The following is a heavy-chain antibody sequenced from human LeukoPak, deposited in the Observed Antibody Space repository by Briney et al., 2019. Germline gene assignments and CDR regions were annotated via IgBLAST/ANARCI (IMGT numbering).Heavy chain of an antibody. D-gene: IGHD3-10*01. CDR3: AREDPLLWFGELLFGWFDP. V-gene: IGHV4-39*07. CDR1: GGSISSYY. J-gene: IGHJ5*02. CDR2: IYYSGST. Sequence: KPSETLSLTCTVSGGSISSYYWGWIRQPPGKGLEWIGSIYYSGSTYYNPSLKSRVTISVDTSKNQFSLKLSSVTAADTAVYYCAREDPLLWFGELLFGWFDPWGQGTLVTVSS.